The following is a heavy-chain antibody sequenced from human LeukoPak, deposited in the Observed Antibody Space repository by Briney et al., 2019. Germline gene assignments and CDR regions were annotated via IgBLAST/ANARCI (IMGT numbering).Heavy chain of an antibody. D-gene: IGHD3-3*01. CDR2: INHSGST. Sequence: PSETLSLTCAVSGGSISSNSYYWGWIRQPPGKGLEWIGEINHSGSTNYNPSLKSRVTISVDTSKNQFSLKLSSVTAADTAVYYCARGYQGFWRPYYYYYMDVWGKGTTVTVSS. V-gene: IGHV4-39*07. J-gene: IGHJ6*03. CDR3: ARGYQGFWRPYYYYYMDV. CDR1: GGSISSNSYY.